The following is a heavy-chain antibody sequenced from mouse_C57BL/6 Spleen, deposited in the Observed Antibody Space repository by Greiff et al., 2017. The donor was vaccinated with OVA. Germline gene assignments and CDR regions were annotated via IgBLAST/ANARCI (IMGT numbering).Heavy chain of an antibody. Sequence: VQLQQSGAELVRPGTSVKLPCKASGYTFTSYWMHWVKQRPGQGLEWIGVIDPSDSYTNYNQKFKGKATLTVDTSSSTAYMQLSSLTSEDSAVYYCARKGHDYDYFDYWGQGTTLTVSS. D-gene: IGHD2-4*01. CDR2: IDPSDSYT. CDR3: ARKGHDYDYFDY. J-gene: IGHJ2*01. CDR1: GYTFTSYW. V-gene: IGHV1-59*01.